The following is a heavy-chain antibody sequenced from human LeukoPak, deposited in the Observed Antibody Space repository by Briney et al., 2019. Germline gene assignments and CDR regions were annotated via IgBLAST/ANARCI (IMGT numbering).Heavy chain of an antibody. J-gene: IGHJ3*02. CDR3: ARAEDSSPGPNEAFDI. Sequence: SQTLSLTCAISGDSVSSNSAAWNWIRQSPSRGLEWLGRTYYRSKWYNDYAVSVKSRITINPDTSKNQFSLQLNSVTPEDTAVYYCARAEDSSPGPNEAFDIWGQGTMVTVSS. CDR2: TYYRSKWYN. V-gene: IGHV6-1*01. D-gene: IGHD6-6*01. CDR1: GDSVSSNSAA.